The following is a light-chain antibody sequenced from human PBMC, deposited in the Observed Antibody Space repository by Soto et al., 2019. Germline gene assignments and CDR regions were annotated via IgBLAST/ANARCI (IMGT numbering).Light chain of an antibody. CDR2: GNR. CDR3: QSYDSSLSGSKVV. Sequence: QSVLTQPPSVSGAPGQRVTISCTGSSSIIGAGYDVHWYQQLPGTAPKLVIYGNRNRPSGVPDRFSGSKSGTSASLAITGLQAEDEADYYCQSYDSSLSGSKVVFGGGTKLTVL. V-gene: IGLV1-40*01. CDR1: SSIIGAGYD. J-gene: IGLJ2*01.